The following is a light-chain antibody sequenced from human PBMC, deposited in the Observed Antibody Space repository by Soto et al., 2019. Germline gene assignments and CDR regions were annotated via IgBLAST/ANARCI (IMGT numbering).Light chain of an antibody. CDR2: GAS. Sequence: EIVLTQSPGSLSFSPGERATLACRASQSVSSNYLAWYQQMPGQAPRLLISGASSRASGIPDRFSGSGSGTDFTLIISRLEPEDFAVYYCEQYGSSPPTFGQGTKVDIK. J-gene: IGKJ1*01. V-gene: IGKV3-20*01. CDR3: EQYGSSPPT. CDR1: QSVSSNY.